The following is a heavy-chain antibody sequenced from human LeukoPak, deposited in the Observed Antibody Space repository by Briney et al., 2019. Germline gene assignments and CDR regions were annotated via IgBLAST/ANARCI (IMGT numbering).Heavy chain of an antibody. CDR1: GDSVSSNSAA. D-gene: IGHD2-2*01. CDR3: ARDHSMKVPPRYGMDV. J-gene: IGHJ6*02. Sequence: SQTLSLTCAISGDSVSSNSAAWNWIRQSPSRGLEWLGRTYYRSKWYNDYAVSVKSRITINPDTSKNQFSLQLNSVTPEDTAVYYCARDHSMKVPPRYGMDVWGQGTTVTVSS. V-gene: IGHV6-1*01. CDR2: TYYRSKWYN.